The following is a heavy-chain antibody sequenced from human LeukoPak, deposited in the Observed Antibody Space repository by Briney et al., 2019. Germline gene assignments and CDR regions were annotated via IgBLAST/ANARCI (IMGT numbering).Heavy chain of an antibody. CDR1: GFTFSDYW. D-gene: IGHD1-1*01. V-gene: IGHV3-7*01. CDR3: AREGTYYYYGMDV. J-gene: IGHJ6*02. Sequence: GGSLRLSCEASGFTFSDYWMIWVRQAPGKGLEWVADIKGDESDRFYVDSVKGRFSISRDNAKNSLYLHMNSLRAEDTAVYYCAREGTYYYYGMDVWGQGTTVTVSS. CDR2: IKGDESDR.